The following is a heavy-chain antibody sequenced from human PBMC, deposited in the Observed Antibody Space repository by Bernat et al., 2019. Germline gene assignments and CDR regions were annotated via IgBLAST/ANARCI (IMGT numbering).Heavy chain of an antibody. CDR2: IYYSGST. CDR3: ARQRSSSWYSPSEY. D-gene: IGHD6-13*01. V-gene: IGHV4-39*01. J-gene: IGHJ4*02. Sequence: QLQLQESGPGLVKPSETLSLTCTVSGGSISSSSYYWGWIRQPPGKGLEWIGSIYYSGSTYYNASLKSRVTISVDTSKNQFSLKLSSVTAADTAVYYCARQRSSSWYSPSEYWGQGTLVTVSS. CDR1: GGSISSSSYY.